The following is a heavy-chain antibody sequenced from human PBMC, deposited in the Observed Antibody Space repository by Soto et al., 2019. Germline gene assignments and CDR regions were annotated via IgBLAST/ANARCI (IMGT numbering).Heavy chain of an antibody. Sequence: QVQLVESGGGVVQPGRSLRLSCAASGFTFSSYAMHWVRQAPGKGLEWVAVISYDGSNKYYADSVKGRFTISRDNSKNTLYLQMNSLRAEDTAVYYCARDDGGDFWSGYRFSENHWFDPWGQGTLVTVSS. V-gene: IGHV3-30-3*01. D-gene: IGHD3-3*01. CDR2: ISYDGSNK. CDR1: GFTFSSYA. CDR3: ARDDGGDFWSGYRFSENHWFDP. J-gene: IGHJ5*02.